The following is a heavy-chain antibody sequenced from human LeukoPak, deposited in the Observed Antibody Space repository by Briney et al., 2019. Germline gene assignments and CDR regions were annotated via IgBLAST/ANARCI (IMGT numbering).Heavy chain of an antibody. CDR3: WDTNWNGDWDY. J-gene: IGHJ4*02. D-gene: IGHD1-1*01. Sequence: GGALRLSCAASGFTFSNAWMHWVRQAPGKGLEWVGRIKSKAHGGTTDYAAPVKGRFTISRDDSKNTLYLQMNSLKTEDTAVYYCWDTNWNGDWDYWGQGTLVTVSS. V-gene: IGHV3-15*01. CDR1: GFTFSNAW. CDR2: IKSKAHGGTT.